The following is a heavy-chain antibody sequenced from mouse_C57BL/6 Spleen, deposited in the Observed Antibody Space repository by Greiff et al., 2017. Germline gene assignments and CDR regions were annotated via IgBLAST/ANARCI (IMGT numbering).Heavy chain of an antibody. CDR2: ISSGGSYT. CDR3: ARHEGHHDYGDAMDY. Sequence: EVQLVESGGDLVKPGGSLKLSCAASGFTFSSYGMSWVRQTPDKRLEWVATISSGGSYTYYPDSVKGRFTISRDNAKNTLYLQMSSLKSEDTAMYYCARHEGHHDYGDAMDYWGQGTSVTVSS. V-gene: IGHV5-6*01. J-gene: IGHJ4*01. D-gene: IGHD2-4*01. CDR1: GFTFSSYG.